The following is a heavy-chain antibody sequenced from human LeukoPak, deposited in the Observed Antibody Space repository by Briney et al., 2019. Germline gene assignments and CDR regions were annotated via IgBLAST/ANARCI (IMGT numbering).Heavy chain of an antibody. V-gene: IGHV3-66*01. D-gene: IGHD6-6*01. Sequence: PGGSLRLSCAASGFTVSSNYMSWVRQAPGKGLEWVSVIYSGGSTYYADSVKGRFTISRDNSKNTLYLQMNSLRAEDTAVYYCARGSGAARFDAFDIWGQGTMVTVSS. CDR2: IYSGGST. CDR3: ARGSGAARFDAFDI. CDR1: GFTVSSNY. J-gene: IGHJ3*02.